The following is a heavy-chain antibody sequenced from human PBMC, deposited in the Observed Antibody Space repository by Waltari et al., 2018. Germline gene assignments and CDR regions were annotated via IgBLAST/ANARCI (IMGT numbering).Heavy chain of an antibody. J-gene: IGHJ3*02. Sequence: EVQLVESGGGLVQPGGSLRLSCAASGFPRSSYWMSWVRQAPGKGPEWVANIKKDGSEEYYVDSVRGRFTISRDNAKNSLYLQMNSLRPEDTAVYYCARDQWFAFDIWGQGTMVTVSS. CDR3: ARDQWFAFDI. V-gene: IGHV3-7*01. CDR1: GFPRSSYW. CDR2: IKKDGSEE. D-gene: IGHD3-22*01.